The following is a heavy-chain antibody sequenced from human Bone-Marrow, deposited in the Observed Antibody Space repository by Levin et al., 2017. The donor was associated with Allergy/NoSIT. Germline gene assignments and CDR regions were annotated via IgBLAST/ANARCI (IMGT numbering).Heavy chain of an antibody. CDR3: AKRGGWGGPWAMVWFDS. Sequence: GGSLRLSCVASGFNFRTYPMAWVRQAPGKGLEWVSGITASGVARYDADAVKGRLIIFRDNSLNTLYLVMNSLRVDDTATYYCAKRGGWGGPWAMVWFDSWGQGTQVIVSS. CDR2: ITASGVAR. J-gene: IGHJ5*01. D-gene: IGHD2-21*01. V-gene: IGHV3-23*01. CDR1: GFNFRTYP.